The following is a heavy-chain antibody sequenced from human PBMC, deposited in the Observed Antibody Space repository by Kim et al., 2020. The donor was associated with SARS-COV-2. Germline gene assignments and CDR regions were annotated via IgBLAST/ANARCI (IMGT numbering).Heavy chain of an antibody. V-gene: IGHV3-23*03. D-gene: IGHD6-19*01. CDR2: IFSDSSRT. J-gene: IGHJ4*01. CDR3: AKMGLGARTGGWYEDY. Sequence: GGSLRLSCAASGFTFSTYAMTWVRQAPGKGLEWVSFIFSDSSRTKYADSVKGRFTISRDNSKETLYLEMNSLRADDTAVYYCAKMGLGARTGGWYEDYWG. CDR1: GFTFSTYA.